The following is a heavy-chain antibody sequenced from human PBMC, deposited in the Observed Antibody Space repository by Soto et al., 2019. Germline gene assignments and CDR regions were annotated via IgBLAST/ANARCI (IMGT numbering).Heavy chain of an antibody. D-gene: IGHD2-2*01. Sequence: SVKVSCKASGGTFSSYAISWVRQAPGQGLEWMGGIIPIFGTANYAQKFQGRVTITADESTSTAYMELSSLRSEDTAVYYCARDIVLVPAASYYYYGMDVWGQGTKVTVSS. CDR1: GGTFSSYA. CDR3: ARDIVLVPAASYYYYGMDV. CDR2: IIPIFGTA. V-gene: IGHV1-69*13. J-gene: IGHJ6*02.